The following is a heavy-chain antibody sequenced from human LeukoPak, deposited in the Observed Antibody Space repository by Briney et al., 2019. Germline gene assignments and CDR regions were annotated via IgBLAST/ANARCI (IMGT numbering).Heavy chain of an antibody. D-gene: IGHD4-23*01. J-gene: IGHJ4*02. Sequence: SETLSLTCNVSGGSITSHYWSWIRQPAGKGLDWIGRIYASGISSYNPSLKSRVTMSVDTSKNQFSLKLSSVTAADTAVYYCARGVSVGPFDYWGQGTLVTVSS. CDR1: GGSITSHY. V-gene: IGHV4-4*07. CDR2: IYASGIS. CDR3: ARGVSVGPFDY.